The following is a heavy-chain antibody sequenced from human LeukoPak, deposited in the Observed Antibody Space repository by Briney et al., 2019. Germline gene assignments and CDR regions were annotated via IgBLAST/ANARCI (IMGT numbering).Heavy chain of an antibody. Sequence: PSETPSLTCTVSGGSVSTIAYYWSWIRQPPGKGLEWIGYIYYSGSTNYNPSLKSRVTISVDTSKNQFSLKLSSVTAADTAVYYCARGAYYDSSGYYYWVFDYWGQGTLVTVSS. V-gene: IGHV4-61*08. CDR1: GGSVSTIAYY. CDR3: ARGAYYDSSGYYYWVFDY. CDR2: IYYSGST. J-gene: IGHJ4*02. D-gene: IGHD3-22*01.